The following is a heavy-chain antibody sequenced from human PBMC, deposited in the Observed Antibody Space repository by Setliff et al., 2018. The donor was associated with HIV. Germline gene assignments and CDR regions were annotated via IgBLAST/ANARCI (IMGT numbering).Heavy chain of an antibody. CDR2: ISGSGIST. J-gene: IGHJ3*01. V-gene: IGHV3-23*01. D-gene: IGHD3-9*01. CDR1: GFTFSSHA. CDR3: VREGEYFDTIGHYLVRRFFDL. Sequence: PGGSLRLSCAASGFTFSSHAMTWVRQAPGQGLEWVSIISGSGISTYYADSVKGRFTISRDNAKKSVFLHMNSLRGEDTAVYYCVREGEYFDTIGHYLVRRFFDLWGQGTMVTVSS.